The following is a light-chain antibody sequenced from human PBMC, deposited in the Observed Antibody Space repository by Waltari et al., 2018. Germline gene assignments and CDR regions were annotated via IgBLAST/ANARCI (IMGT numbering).Light chain of an antibody. CDR2: HVT. J-gene: IGLJ3*02. CDR1: SSAIGANNY. V-gene: IGLV2-14*01. CDR3: SSYTITYTRV. Sequence: QSALTQPASVSGSPGQSITISCTGTSSAIGANNYVSWYRQHPGKAPKPILYHVTTRPSGVSNRFSGSKSGNTASLTISGLQAEDEADYFCSSYTITYTRVFGGGTKLTVL.